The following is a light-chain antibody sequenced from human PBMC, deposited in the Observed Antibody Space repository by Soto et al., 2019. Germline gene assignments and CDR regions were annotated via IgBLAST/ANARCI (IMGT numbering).Light chain of an antibody. CDR2: AAS. V-gene: IGKV1-39*01. J-gene: IGKJ1*01. CDR3: QQYNTFSS. Sequence: DIQMTQSPSSLSASVGDRVTITCRASQSISTNLNWFQQKPGKAPKLLIYAASSLQSGVPSRFSGSGSGTEFALTISSLQPDDFATYYCQQYNTFSSFGQGTKVDIK. CDR1: QSISTN.